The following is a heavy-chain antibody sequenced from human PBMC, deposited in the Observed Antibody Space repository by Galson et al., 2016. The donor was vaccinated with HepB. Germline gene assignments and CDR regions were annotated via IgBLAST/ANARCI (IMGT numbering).Heavy chain of an antibody. Sequence: SLRLSCAASGFSFNYDWMNWVRQAPGKGLGWVGRIKSITNGGATDYAAPVKGRFTISRDDSKNTLYLQMNSLKTEETAVYYCTRDKYCSRTSCPDAFDLWGQGTMVTVSS. CDR2: IKSITNGGAT. V-gene: IGHV3-15*07. J-gene: IGHJ3*01. CDR3: TRDKYCSRTSCPDAFDL. CDR1: GFSFNYDW. D-gene: IGHD2-2*01.